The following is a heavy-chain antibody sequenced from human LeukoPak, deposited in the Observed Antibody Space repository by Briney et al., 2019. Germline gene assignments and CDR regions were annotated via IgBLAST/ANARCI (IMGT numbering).Heavy chain of an antibody. D-gene: IGHD3-22*01. V-gene: IGHV4-39*01. Sequence: SETLSLTCTVSGGSISSSSYYWGWIRQPPGKGLEWIGSIYYSGSTYYNPSLKSRVTISVDTSKNQFSLKLSSVTAADTAVYYCASKTYYYDSSGYLSSYFDYWGQGTLVTVSS. J-gene: IGHJ4*02. CDR1: GGSISSSSYY. CDR3: ASKTYYYDSSGYLSSYFDY. CDR2: IYYSGST.